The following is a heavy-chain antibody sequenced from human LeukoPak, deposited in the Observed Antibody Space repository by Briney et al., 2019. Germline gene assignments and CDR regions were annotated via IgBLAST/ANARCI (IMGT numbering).Heavy chain of an antibody. Sequence: GSLRLSCAASGFTVSSNYMSWVRQPPGKGLEWIGCMYYSGSTYPNPSFKSRVTMSADTSKNEFFLKLSSVTAADTAVYYCAREYYFGLDVWGQGTTVTVSS. D-gene: IGHD1-26*01. CDR2: MYYSGST. CDR1: GFTVSSNY. J-gene: IGHJ6*02. V-gene: IGHV4-59*04. CDR3: AREYYFGLDV.